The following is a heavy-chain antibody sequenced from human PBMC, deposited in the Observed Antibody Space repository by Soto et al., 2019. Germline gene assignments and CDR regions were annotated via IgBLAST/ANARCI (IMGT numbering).Heavy chain of an antibody. CDR3: ASAYQQLRYFDWMVDAFDI. V-gene: IGHV1-3*01. CDR2: INAGNGNT. Sequence: GASVKVSCKSSGYTFTSYAMHWVRQAPGQRLEWMGWINAGNGNTKYSQKFQGRVTITRDTSASTAYMELSSLRSEDTAVYYCASAYQQLRYFDWMVDAFDIWGQGTMVTVSS. CDR1: GYTFTSYA. D-gene: IGHD3-9*01. J-gene: IGHJ3*02.